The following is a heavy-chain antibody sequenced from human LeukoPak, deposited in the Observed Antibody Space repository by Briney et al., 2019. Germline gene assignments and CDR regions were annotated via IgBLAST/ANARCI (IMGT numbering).Heavy chain of an antibody. CDR3: ARDPNGDHIGAFDF. J-gene: IGHJ3*01. D-gene: IGHD4-17*01. Sequence: GGSLRLSCAASGFTFSSYAMSWVRQAPGKGLEWVSAISGSGGSTYYADSVKGRFTISRDNSKNTLYLQMNSLRAEDTAVYYCARDPNGDHIGAFDFWGQGTKVTVSS. V-gene: IGHV3-23*01. CDR1: GFTFSSYA. CDR2: ISGSGGST.